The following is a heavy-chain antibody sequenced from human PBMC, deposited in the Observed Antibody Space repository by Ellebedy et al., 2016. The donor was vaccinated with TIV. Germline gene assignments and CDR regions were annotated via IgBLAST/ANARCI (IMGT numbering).Heavy chain of an antibody. CDR2: IRSDGSAK. Sequence: PGGSLRLSFAASGFSTSGMHWVRHPPGKGLEWVAFIRSDGSAKYYADSVNGRFTISRDDSKNSLYLQMRSLRTEDTAVYYCAKGAYPVPTVMAVWGQGTTVTVSS. V-gene: IGHV3-30*02. CDR1: GFSTSG. CDR3: AKGAYPVPTVMAV. D-gene: IGHD4-17*01. J-gene: IGHJ6*02.